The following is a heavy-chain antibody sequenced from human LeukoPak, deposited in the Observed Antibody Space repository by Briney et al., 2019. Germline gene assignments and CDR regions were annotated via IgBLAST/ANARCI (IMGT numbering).Heavy chain of an antibody. J-gene: IGHJ4*02. Sequence: SETLSLTCTVSGGSISTYYWSWIQQPPGKGLEWIGYIYYSGSINYNPSLKSRVTISVDTSKNQFSLKLSSVTAADTAVYYCARSRGYSYGTTFLDYWGQGTLVTVSS. CDR2: IYYSGSI. CDR1: GGSISTYY. D-gene: IGHD5-18*01. V-gene: IGHV4-59*08. CDR3: ARSRGYSYGTTFLDY.